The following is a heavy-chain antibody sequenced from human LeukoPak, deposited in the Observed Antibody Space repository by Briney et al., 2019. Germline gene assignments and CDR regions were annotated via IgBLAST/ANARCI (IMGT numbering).Heavy chain of an antibody. Sequence: GGSLRLSCAASGFTFSSYEMNWVRQAPGKGLEWVSYISSSGSTIYYADSVKGRFTITRDNAKNSLYLQMNSLRAEDTAVYYCAELGITMIGGVWGKGTTVTISS. CDR3: AELGITMIGGV. CDR1: GFTFSSYE. V-gene: IGHV3-48*03. J-gene: IGHJ6*04. D-gene: IGHD3-10*02. CDR2: ISSSGSTI.